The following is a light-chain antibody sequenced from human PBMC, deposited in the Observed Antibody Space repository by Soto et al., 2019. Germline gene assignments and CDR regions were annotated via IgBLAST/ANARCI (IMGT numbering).Light chain of an antibody. Sequence: IQMTQSPSSLSASVGDRVTITCRASQRITTYLNWYQQKPGEAPKLLISTSGTLQRGVPSRFSDSGSGTDCTLTITALRPEDFATYFCQQTYSTPYTFGQGTKLEIK. V-gene: IGKV1-39*01. CDR3: QQTYSTPYT. CDR1: QRITTY. CDR2: TSG. J-gene: IGKJ2*01.